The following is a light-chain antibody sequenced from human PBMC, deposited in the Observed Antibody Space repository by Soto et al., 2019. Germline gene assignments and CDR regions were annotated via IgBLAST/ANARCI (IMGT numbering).Light chain of an antibody. Sequence: EIVMTQSPGTLSLSPEERATLSCRASQSVSSNYLAWYQQKPGQAPRPLIYGASSRATGIPDRFSGSGAGTDFTLTISRLEPEDFALYYCQQYGSSPLTVGQGTKVEIK. CDR1: QSVSSNY. CDR3: QQYGSSPLT. V-gene: IGKV3-20*01. J-gene: IGKJ1*01. CDR2: GAS.